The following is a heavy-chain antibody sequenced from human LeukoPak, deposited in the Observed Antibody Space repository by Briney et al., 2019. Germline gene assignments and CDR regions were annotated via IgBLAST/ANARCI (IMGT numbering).Heavy chain of an antibody. V-gene: IGHV1-69*06. CDR2: IIPIFVTA. CDR1: GGTFSSYA. D-gene: IGHD2-15*01. Sequence: GASVKVSCKASGGTFSSYAISWVRQAPGQGLEWMGGIIPIFVTANYAQKFQGRVTITADKSTSTAYMELSSLRAEDTAVYYCARHSSKVAPIDYWGQGTLVTVSS. CDR3: ARHSSKVAPIDY. J-gene: IGHJ4*02.